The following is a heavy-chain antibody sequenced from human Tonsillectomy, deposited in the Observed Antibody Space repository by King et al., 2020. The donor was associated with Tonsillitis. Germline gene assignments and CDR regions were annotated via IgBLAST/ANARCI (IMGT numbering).Heavy chain of an antibody. CDR3: AKDSYGLADSSSWYDY. CDR2: IRYDGSNK. J-gene: IGHJ4*02. V-gene: IGHV3-30*02. D-gene: IGHD6-13*01. CDR1: GFTFNNYG. Sequence: VQLVESGGGVVQPGGSLRLSCAASGFTFNNYGMHWVRQAPGKGLEWVAFIRYDGSNKYYADSVKGRFTISRDNSKNTLYLQMNSLRAEDTAVYYCAKDSYGLADSSSWYDYWGQGTLVTVSS.